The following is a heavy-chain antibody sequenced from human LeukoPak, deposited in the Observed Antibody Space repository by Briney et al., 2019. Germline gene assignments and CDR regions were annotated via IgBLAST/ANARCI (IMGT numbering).Heavy chain of an antibody. J-gene: IGHJ4*02. CDR2: IKQDGSEK. CDR1: GITFSSYW. CDR3: ARDGIAARPFDY. V-gene: IGHV3-7*01. Sequence: QPGGSLRLSCVASGITFSSYWMNWVRQAPGKGLEWVANIKQDGSEKYYVDSVKGRFTISRDNAKKSLYLQMNSLRAEDTAVYYCARDGIAARPFDYWGQGNLVTVSS. D-gene: IGHD6-6*01.